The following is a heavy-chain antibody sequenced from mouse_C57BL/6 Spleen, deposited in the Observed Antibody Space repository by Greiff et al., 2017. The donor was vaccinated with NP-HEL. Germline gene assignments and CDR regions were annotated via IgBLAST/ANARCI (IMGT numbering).Heavy chain of an antibody. CDR2: ISSGGDYI. Sequence: EVQVVESGEGLVKPGGSLKLSCAASGFTFSSYAMSWVRQTPEKRLEWVAYISSGGDYIYYADTVKGRFTISRDNARNTLYLQMSSLKSEDTAMYYCTRAGNWDGVDYWGQGTTLTVSS. D-gene: IGHD4-1*01. CDR1: GFTFSSYA. V-gene: IGHV5-9-1*02. CDR3: TRAGNWDGVDY. J-gene: IGHJ2*01.